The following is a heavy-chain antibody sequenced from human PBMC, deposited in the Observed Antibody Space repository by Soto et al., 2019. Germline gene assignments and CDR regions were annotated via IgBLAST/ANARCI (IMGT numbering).Heavy chain of an antibody. CDR1: GFTFSSYG. J-gene: IGHJ4*02. Sequence: GGSLRLSCAASGFTFSSYGMHWVRQAPGKGLEWVAVKWYDGSNKYYADSVKGRFTIPRDNSKNTLYLQMNSLRAEDTAVYYCAREGDYYGSGSFLDYWGQGTLVTVSS. V-gene: IGHV3-33*01. D-gene: IGHD3-10*01. CDR3: AREGDYYGSGSFLDY. CDR2: KWYDGSNK.